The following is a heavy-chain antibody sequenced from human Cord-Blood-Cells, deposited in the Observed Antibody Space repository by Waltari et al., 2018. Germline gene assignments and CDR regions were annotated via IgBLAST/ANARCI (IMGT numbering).Heavy chain of an antibody. D-gene: IGHD3-10*01. J-gene: IGHJ1*01. CDR3: ARDRETYYGSGREYFQH. CDR1: GGTFSSYA. Sequence: QVQLVQSGAEVKKPGSSVKVSCKASGGTFSSYAISWVRQATGQGLEWMGGIIPIFGTANYAQKYQGRVTMTADKATSTAYMELSSLRSEDTAVYYCARDRETYYGSGREYFQHWGQGTLVTVSS. CDR2: IIPIFGTA. V-gene: IGHV1-69*06.